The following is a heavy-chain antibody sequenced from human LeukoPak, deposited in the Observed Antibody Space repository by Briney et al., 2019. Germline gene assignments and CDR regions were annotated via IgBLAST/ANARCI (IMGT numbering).Heavy chain of an antibody. J-gene: IGHJ4*02. CDR3: ARASRSFVWATFDY. CDR1: GGTFSSYA. D-gene: IGHD1-26*01. V-gene: IGHV1-69*13. CDR2: IIPIFGTA. Sequence: ASVKVSCKASGGTFSSYAISWVRQAPGHGLEWMGGIIPIFGTANYAQKFQGRVTITADESTSTAYMELSSLRSEDTAVYYCARASRSFVWATFDYWGQGTLVTVSS.